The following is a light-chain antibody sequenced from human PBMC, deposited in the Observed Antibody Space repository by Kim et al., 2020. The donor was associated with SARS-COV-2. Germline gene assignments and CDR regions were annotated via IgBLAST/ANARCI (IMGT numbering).Light chain of an antibody. CDR1: QSLVYSDGYIF. CDR2: KIS. V-gene: IGKV2-30*01. J-gene: IGKJ3*01. Sequence: PAAISCRSSQSLVYSDGYIFFNWCHQRLGQSPQRLIYKISNRDSGVPDRVRGRGSGPDFTLQLSRVEAEDVGVYYCMQGTHWPFTFGPMTKVDIK. CDR3: MQGTHWPFT.